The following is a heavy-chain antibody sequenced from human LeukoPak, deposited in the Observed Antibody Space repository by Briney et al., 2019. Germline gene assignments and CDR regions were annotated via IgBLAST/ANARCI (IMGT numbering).Heavy chain of an antibody. Sequence: GGSLRLSCAASGFTFSSYSMNWVRQAPGKGLEWVSFIRSKAAGGTTDYAASVKGRFTLSRDDSKSIAYLQMNSLKTEDTAVYYCTRDRVTTDYWGQGTLVTVSS. D-gene: IGHD1-14*01. V-gene: IGHV3-49*04. CDR2: IRSKAAGGTT. J-gene: IGHJ4*02. CDR3: TRDRVTTDY. CDR1: GFTFSSYS.